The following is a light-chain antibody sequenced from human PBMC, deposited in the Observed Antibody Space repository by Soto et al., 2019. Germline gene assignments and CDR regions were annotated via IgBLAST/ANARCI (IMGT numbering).Light chain of an antibody. CDR1: RSDVAGYNF. V-gene: IGLV2-8*01. CDR3: ASYTTISTYV. CDR2: EVT. Sequence: QSALTQPPSASGSPGQSVTISGTGTRSDVAGYNFVSWYQQHPGKAPKLIIYEVTKRPSGVPDRFSGSKSGNTASLTISGLLAEDEADYYCASYTTISTYVFGTGTKSPS. J-gene: IGLJ1*01.